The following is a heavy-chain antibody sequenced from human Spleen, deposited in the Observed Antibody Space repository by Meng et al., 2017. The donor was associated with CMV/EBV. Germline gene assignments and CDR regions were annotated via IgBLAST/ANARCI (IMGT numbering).Heavy chain of an antibody. CDR2: ISHNGYI. D-gene: IGHD4-11*01. J-gene: IGHJ2*01. CDR1: GASISSNY. CDR3: ARDRGPTVTTGDWYFDL. Sequence: ESLKISCTVSGASISSNYWSWNRRPPGKGLQYIGSISHNGYINYNPSLKGRVTISLDTSRNQLSLRLTSVTAADTAVYHCARDRGPTVTTGDWYFDLWGRGTLVTVSS. V-gene: IGHV4-59*01.